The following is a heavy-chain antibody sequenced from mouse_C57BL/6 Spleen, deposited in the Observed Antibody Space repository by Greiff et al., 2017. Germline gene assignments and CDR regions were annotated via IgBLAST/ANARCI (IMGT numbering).Heavy chain of an antibody. CDR1: GYTFTSYW. CDR3: AREGYGSSDYAMDY. J-gene: IGHJ4*01. D-gene: IGHD1-1*01. Sequence: VQLQQPGAELVKPGASVKLSCKASGYTFTSYWMQWVKQRPGQGLEWIGEIDPSDSYTNYNQKFKGKATLTVDTSSSTAYMQLSSLTSEDAAVYYCAREGYGSSDYAMDYWGQGTSVTVSS. V-gene: IGHV1-50*01. CDR2: IDPSDSYT.